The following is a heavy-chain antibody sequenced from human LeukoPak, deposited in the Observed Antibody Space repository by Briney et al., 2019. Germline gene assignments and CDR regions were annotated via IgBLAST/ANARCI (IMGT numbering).Heavy chain of an antibody. V-gene: IGHV3-21*01. Sequence: GGSLRLSCAASGFTFSSYVMSWVRQAPGKGLEWGSSISGSSNYIYYADSVKGRFTISRDNAKNSLYLHMNSLRAEDTAVYYCARGYSTTWTYGDYWGQGTLVTVSS. CDR2: ISGSSNYI. CDR3: ARGYSTTWTYGDY. J-gene: IGHJ4*02. D-gene: IGHD6-13*01. CDR1: GFTFSSYV.